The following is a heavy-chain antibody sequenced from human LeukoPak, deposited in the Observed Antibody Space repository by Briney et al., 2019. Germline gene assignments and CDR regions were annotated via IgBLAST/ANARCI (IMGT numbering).Heavy chain of an antibody. V-gene: IGHV1-69*13. Sequence: GASLKVSCKASGGTFTSYAISWVRQAPGQGLEWMGGIIPIFGTANYAQKFQGRVTITADESTSTAYMELSSLRSEDTAVYYCARGTGMGSSTSSISGYFDYWGQGTLVTVSS. CDR3: ARGTGMGSSTSSISGYFDY. D-gene: IGHD2-2*01. CDR2: IIPIFGTA. J-gene: IGHJ4*02. CDR1: GGTFTSYA.